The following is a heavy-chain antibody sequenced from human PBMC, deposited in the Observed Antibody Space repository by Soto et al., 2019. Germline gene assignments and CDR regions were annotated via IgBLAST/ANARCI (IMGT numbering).Heavy chain of an antibody. J-gene: IGHJ3*02. CDR2: SSGSSTYI. CDR1: GFTFSSYT. Sequence: GGSLRLSCADSGFTFSSYTMNWVRQAPGKGLEGVSYSSGSSTYIYRVDSVKGRFSISRDNAQNCLYVQMNSLRGEETAAYCCAPDHSPFSDSLSCSYKHAFDIWGQGAMVTV. CDR3: APDHSPFSDSLSCSYKHAFDI. V-gene: IGHV3-21*06. D-gene: IGHD3-9*01.